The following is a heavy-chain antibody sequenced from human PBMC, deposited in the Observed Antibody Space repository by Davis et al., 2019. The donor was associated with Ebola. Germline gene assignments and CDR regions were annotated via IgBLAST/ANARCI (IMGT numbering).Heavy chain of an antibody. CDR3: ARSFWSGIDY. CDR1: GGSISSYY. CDR2: IYYSGST. D-gene: IGHD3-3*01. V-gene: IGHV4-59*01. Sequence: PSETLSLTCTVSGGSISSYYWSWIRQPPGKGLEWIGYIYYSGSTNYNPSLKSRVTISVDTSKNQFSLKLSSVTAADTAVYYCARSFWSGIDYWGQGTLVTVSS. J-gene: IGHJ4*02.